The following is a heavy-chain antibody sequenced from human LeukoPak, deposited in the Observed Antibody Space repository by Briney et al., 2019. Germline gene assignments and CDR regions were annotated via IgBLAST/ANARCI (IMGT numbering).Heavy chain of an antibody. V-gene: IGHV1-2*02. Sequence: GASVKVSCKASGYSFTGYYLDWVRQAPGQELEWMGWINPKSGGTNYAQKFPGRVTMTRDTSISTAYMELSRLRSDDTAVYYCARSLKRNGLFWITGDPYFDYWGQGTLVTVSS. CDR1: GYSFTGYY. J-gene: IGHJ4*02. CDR2: INPKSGGT. D-gene: IGHD7-27*01. CDR3: ARSLKRNGLFWITGDPYFDY.